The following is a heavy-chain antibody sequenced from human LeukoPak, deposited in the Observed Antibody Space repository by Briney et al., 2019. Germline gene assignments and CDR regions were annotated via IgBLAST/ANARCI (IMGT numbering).Heavy chain of an antibody. CDR1: GFILSTYW. D-gene: IGHD5-18*01. CDR3: ARGPFPSAGLPET. Sequence: GGSEGLLRAASGFILSTYWMHWVSQAPGKGLVWVSRINNDGSSTTYADSVRGRFTISRDSAKNTLYLQMNSLRAEDTAVYFCARGPFPSAGLPETWGQ. J-gene: IGHJ5*02. V-gene: IGHV3-74*01. CDR2: INNDGSST.